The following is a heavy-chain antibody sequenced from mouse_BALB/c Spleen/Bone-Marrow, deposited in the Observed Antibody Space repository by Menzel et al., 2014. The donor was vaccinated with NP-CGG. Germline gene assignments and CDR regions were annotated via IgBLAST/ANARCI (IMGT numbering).Heavy chain of an antibody. CDR1: GYTFTSYV. CDR2: INPYNDGT. Sequence: VQLQQSGPELVKPGASVKMSCKASGYTFTSYVMHWVKQKPGQGLEWIGYINPYNDGTKYNEKFKGKATLTSDKSSSTAYMELSSLTSEDSAVYYCPRPTQLGLPSYFVYWGQGTTLTVSS. V-gene: IGHV1-14*01. D-gene: IGHD3-1*01. J-gene: IGHJ2*01. CDR3: PRPTQLGLPSYFVY.